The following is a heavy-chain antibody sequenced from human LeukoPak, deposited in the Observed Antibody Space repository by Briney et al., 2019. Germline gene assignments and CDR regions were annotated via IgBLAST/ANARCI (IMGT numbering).Heavy chain of an antibody. V-gene: IGHV4-39*01. CDR2: IFYSGST. CDR3: ASRYTIFGVATFDY. CDR1: GGSISSSSYY. J-gene: IGHJ4*02. D-gene: IGHD3-3*01. Sequence: KPSETLSLTCTVSGGSISSSSYYWGWIRQPPGKGLHWIGGIFYSGSTYYNPSLKSRVTISVDTSKNQFSLRLNSVTAADTAVYYCASRYTIFGVATFDYWGQGTMVTVSS.